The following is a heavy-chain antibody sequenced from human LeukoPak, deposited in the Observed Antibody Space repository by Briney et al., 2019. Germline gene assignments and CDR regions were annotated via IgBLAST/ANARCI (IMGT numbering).Heavy chain of an antibody. Sequence: ASVKFSCKASGYTFISYGITWVRQAPGQGLEWMGWISAYNGYTNYAQNLQGRVTMTADTSTTTAYMELRSLRSDDTAVYYCARQYYYGSGSYYAEGIDYGMDVWGQGTTVTVSS. J-gene: IGHJ6*02. CDR1: GYTFISYG. CDR2: ISAYNGYT. D-gene: IGHD3-10*01. V-gene: IGHV1-18*01. CDR3: ARQYYYGSGSYYAEGIDYGMDV.